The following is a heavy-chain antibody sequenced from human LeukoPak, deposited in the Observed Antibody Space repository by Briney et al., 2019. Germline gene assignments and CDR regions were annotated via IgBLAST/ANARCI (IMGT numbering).Heavy chain of an antibody. D-gene: IGHD3-10*01. CDR2: INHSGST. CDR3: ARGKITMVRGVIITGYYYYGMDV. Sequence: PSETLSLTCAVYGGSFSGYYWSWIRQPPGKGLEWIGEINHSGSTNYNPSLKSRVTISVDTSKNQFSLKLSSVTAADTAVYYCARGKITMVRGVIITGYYYYGMDVWGQGTTVTVSS. CDR1: GGSFSGYY. J-gene: IGHJ6*02. V-gene: IGHV4-34*01.